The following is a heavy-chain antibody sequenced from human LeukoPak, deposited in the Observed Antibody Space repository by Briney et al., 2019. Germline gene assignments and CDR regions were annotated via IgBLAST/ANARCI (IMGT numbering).Heavy chain of an antibody. D-gene: IGHD3-22*01. J-gene: IGHJ4*02. CDR1: GDSFSSHH. V-gene: IGHV4-59*11. Sequence: SETLSLTCAVSGDSFSSHHWTWIRQSPGTGLEWIGYISHIGRTNYNPSLKSRVTMSVDTSKNQFSLKLSSVTAADTAVYYCARDVIYYDSWGQGTLVTVSS. CDR3: ARDVIYYDS. CDR2: ISHIGRT.